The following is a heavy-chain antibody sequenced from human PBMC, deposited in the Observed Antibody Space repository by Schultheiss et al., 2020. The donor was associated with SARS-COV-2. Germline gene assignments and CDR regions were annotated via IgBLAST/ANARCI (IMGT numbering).Heavy chain of an antibody. CDR1: GFTFSSYS. CDR2: ISSTGGRA. V-gene: IGHV3-23*01. D-gene: IGHD2-8*02. Sequence: GESLKISCAASGFTFSSYSMNWVRQAPGKGLEWVAAISSTGGRAYYADSVKGRFFISRDNPKNTLYLDMNSLRAEDMALYYCARRSSGGTYYFDCWGQGTLVTVSS. J-gene: IGHJ4*02. CDR3: ARRSSGGTYYFDC.